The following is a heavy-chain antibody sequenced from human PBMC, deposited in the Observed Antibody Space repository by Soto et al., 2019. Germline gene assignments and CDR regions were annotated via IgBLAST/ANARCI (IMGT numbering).Heavy chain of an antibody. V-gene: IGHV3-74*01. CDR3: VRALTGSRNGLDI. CDR2: INKDGSSI. D-gene: IGHD3-9*01. Sequence: GGSLRLSCTASGFTLSSHWMHWVHQVPGRGLVWVARINKDGSSIDFADSVKGRFAISRENAKNTLFLQMDSLRPEDMAVYYCVRALTGSRNGLDIWGQGTTVPVSS. J-gene: IGHJ3*02. CDR1: GFTLSSHW.